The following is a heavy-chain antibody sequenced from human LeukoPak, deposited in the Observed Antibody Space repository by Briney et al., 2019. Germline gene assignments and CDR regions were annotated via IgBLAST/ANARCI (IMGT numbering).Heavy chain of an antibody. V-gene: IGHV3-74*01. CDR2: INSDGSST. D-gene: IGHD1-14*01. CDR1: GFTFSSYW. Sequence: GGSLRLSCAASGFTFSSYWMHWVRQAPGKGLVWVSRINSDGSSTSYADSVKGRFTISRDNAKNTLYLQINSLRAEDTAVYYCARDSFETDIDYWGQGTLVTVSS. J-gene: IGHJ4*02. CDR3: ARDSFETDIDY.